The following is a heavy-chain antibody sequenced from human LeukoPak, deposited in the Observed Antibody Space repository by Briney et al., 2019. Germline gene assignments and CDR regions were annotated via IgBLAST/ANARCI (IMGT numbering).Heavy chain of an antibody. J-gene: IGHJ6*02. Sequence: ASVKVSCKGSGYSFTNYYFHWVRQAPGQGLEWMGIINPRGDSTSSPQKFQGRVTMTRDTSTSTVYMDLSSLRSDDTAVYFCARGSGTYNYYYYYGLDVWGQGTTVTVSS. CDR2: INPRGDST. CDR1: GYSFTNYY. V-gene: IGHV1-46*01. CDR3: ARGSGTYNYYYYYGLDV. D-gene: IGHD1-26*01.